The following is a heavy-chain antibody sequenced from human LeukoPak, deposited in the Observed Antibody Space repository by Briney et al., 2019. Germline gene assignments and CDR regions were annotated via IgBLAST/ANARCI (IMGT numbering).Heavy chain of an antibody. CDR2: INHSGST. Sequence: TSETLSLTCAVYGGSLSGYYWSWIRQPPGKGLEWIGEINHSGSTNYNPSLKSRVTISVDTSKNQFSLKLSSVTAADTAVYYCARRPLGYCSGGSCYKPEVDYWGQGTLVTVSS. J-gene: IGHJ4*02. CDR1: GGSLSGYY. V-gene: IGHV4-34*01. CDR3: ARRPLGYCSGGSCYKPEVDY. D-gene: IGHD2-15*01.